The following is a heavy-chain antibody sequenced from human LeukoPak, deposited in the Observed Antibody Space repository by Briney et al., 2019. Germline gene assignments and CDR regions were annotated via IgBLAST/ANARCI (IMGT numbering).Heavy chain of an antibody. CDR1: EFTFSSYG. CDR2: ISYDGSNK. CDR3: AKDGYIGYCSGGSCYGNRDLDV. Sequence: PGGSLRLSCAASEFTFSSYGMHWVRQAPGKGLEWVAVISYDGSNKYYADSVKGRFTISRDNSKNTLYLQMNSLRAEDTAVYYCAKDGYIGYCSGGSCYGNRDLDVWGKGTTVTVSS. V-gene: IGHV3-30*18. D-gene: IGHD2-15*01. J-gene: IGHJ6*04.